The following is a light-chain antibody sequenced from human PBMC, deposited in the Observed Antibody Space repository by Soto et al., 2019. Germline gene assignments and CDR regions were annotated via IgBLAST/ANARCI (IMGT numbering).Light chain of an antibody. V-gene: IGKV3D-20*02. CDR1: QSVASSY. J-gene: IGKJ4*01. Sequence: VLTQSPGTLSLSPGERVTLSCRASQSVASSYLAWYQQKPGRAPRLLFYSASSRATGIPDRFSGSGSGTDFTLTISSLEPEDFAVYYCQQRSSWPPALSFGGGTKVDIK. CDR3: QQRSSWPPALS. CDR2: SAS.